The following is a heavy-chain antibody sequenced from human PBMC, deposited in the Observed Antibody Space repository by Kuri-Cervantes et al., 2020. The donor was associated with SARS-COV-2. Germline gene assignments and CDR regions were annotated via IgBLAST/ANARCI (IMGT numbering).Heavy chain of an antibody. Sequence: GGSLRLSCAAFGSTFSSYGMHWVRQAPGKGLEWVAVISYDGSNKYYADSVKGRFTISRDNSKNTLYLQMNSLRAEDTAVYYCAKSPFGFLEWFSGGMDVWGQGTTVTVSS. CDR2: ISYDGSNK. V-gene: IGHV3-30*18. D-gene: IGHD3-3*01. CDR3: AKSPFGFLEWFSGGMDV. J-gene: IGHJ6*02. CDR1: GSTFSSYG.